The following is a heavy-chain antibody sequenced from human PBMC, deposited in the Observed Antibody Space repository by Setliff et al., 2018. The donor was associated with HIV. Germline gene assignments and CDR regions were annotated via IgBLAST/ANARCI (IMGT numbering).Heavy chain of an antibody. CDR2: ISSRGSTI. J-gene: IGHJ5*02. V-gene: IGHV3-11*04. Sequence: GGSLRLSCAASGFTFSDYYMSWIRQAPGKGLEWVSYISSRGSTIYYADSVKGRFTISRDNAKNSLYLQMNTMRAEDTAVYFCTTDPSFPYSSSMFDPWGQGTLVTVSS. CDR3: TTDPSFPYSSSMFDP. D-gene: IGHD6-19*01. CDR1: GFTFSDYY.